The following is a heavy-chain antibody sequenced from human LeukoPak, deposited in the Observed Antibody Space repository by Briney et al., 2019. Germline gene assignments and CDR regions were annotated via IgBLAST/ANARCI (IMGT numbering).Heavy chain of an antibody. CDR1: GYTFTGYY. CDR2: INPNSGGT. Sequence: ASVKVSCKASGYTFTGYYMHWVRQAPGQGLEWMGWINPNSGGTNYAQKFQGRVTMTRDTSISTVYMELSSLRSEDTAVYYCARGPSKVVVTATLNWFDPWGQGTLVTVSS. V-gene: IGHV1-2*02. J-gene: IGHJ5*02. D-gene: IGHD2-21*02. CDR3: ARGPSKVVVTATLNWFDP.